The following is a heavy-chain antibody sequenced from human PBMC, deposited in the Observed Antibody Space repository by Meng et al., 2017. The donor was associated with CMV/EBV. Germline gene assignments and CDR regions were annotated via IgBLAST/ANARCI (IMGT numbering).Heavy chain of an antibody. CDR1: GFTFNTYA. V-gene: IGHV3-21*01. D-gene: IGHD3-16*02. CDR2: LDSGYVFV. J-gene: IGHJ4*02. Sequence: GESLKISCAASGFTFNTYAMNWVRQAPGKGLEWVSCLDSGYVFVYYADSVKGRFTISRDNAKNSLYLQMNSLRAEDTAVYYCARAGYPDPFDYWGQGTMVTVSS. CDR3: ARAGYPDPFDY.